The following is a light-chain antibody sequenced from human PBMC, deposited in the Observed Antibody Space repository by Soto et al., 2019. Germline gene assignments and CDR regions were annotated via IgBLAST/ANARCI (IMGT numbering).Light chain of an antibody. J-gene: IGLJ2*01. V-gene: IGLV1-40*01. CDR1: SSNIGAGYD. Sequence: QSALTQPPSVSGAPGQRVTISCTGSSSNIGAGYDVHWYQQLPGTAPKLLIYGNSNRPSGVPDRFSGSKSGTSASLSITGLQAEDEADYYCQSYDRSLSVHVVFGGGTKLTVL. CDR2: GNS. CDR3: QSYDRSLSVHVV.